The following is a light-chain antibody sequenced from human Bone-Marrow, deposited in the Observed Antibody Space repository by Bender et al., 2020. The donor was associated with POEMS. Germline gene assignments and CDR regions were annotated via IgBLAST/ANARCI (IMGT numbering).Light chain of an antibody. Sequence: QSALTQPPSVSGSPGQSVTISCTGTSSDVGNYNHVSWYRQPPGTAPKLMIFDVGNRPSGVPDRFSGSKSGNTASLTISGLQAEDEADYYCCSYAASSTWVFGGGTKVTVL. CDR1: SSDVGNYNH. J-gene: IGLJ3*02. V-gene: IGLV2-18*02. CDR2: DVG. CDR3: CSYAASSTWV.